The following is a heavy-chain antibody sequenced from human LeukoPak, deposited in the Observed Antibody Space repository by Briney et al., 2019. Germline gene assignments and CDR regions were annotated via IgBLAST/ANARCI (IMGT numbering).Heavy chain of an antibody. Sequence: SETLSLTCTVSGGSTSSYYWSWIRQPPWKGLEWIGYIYYSGSTNYNPSLKSRVTISVDTSKNQFSLKLSSVTAADTAVYYCARGSIAVAGTQGPLFDYWGQGTLVTVSS. CDR2: IYYSGST. CDR1: GGSTSSYY. J-gene: IGHJ4*02. CDR3: ARGSIAVAGTQGPLFDY. D-gene: IGHD6-19*01. V-gene: IGHV4-59*01.